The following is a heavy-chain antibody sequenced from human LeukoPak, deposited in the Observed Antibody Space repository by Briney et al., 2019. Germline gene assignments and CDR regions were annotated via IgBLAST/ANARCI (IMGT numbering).Heavy chain of an antibody. CDR2: IYHSGST. CDR3: AYGGKGWAFDI. D-gene: IGHD4-23*01. J-gene: IGHJ3*02. CDR1: GGSISSGGYY. Sequence: PSETLSLTCTVSGGSISSGGYYWSWIRQPPGKGLEWIGYIYHSGSTYYNPSLKSRVTISVDRSKNQFSLKLSSVTAADTAVYYCAYGGKGWAFDIWGQGTMVTVSS. V-gene: IGHV4-30-2*01.